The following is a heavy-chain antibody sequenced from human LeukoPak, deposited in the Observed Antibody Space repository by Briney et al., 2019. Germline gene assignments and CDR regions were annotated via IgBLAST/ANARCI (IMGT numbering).Heavy chain of an antibody. J-gene: IGHJ5*02. CDR2: IFYSGTI. Sequence: SETLSLTCTVSGGPVTGYYWSWIRQPPGKGPEWIASIFYSGTIYNNPSLKSRTLISVDTSKNQFSLRLTSVTAADTAVYFCATLDNSFDHWGQGTLVTVSS. D-gene: IGHD2/OR15-2a*01. CDR1: GGPVTGYY. CDR3: ATLDNSFDH. V-gene: IGHV4-59*06.